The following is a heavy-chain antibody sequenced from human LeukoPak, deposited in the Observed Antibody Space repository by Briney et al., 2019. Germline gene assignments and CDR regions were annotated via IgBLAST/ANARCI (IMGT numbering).Heavy chain of an antibody. D-gene: IGHD6-25*01. CDR3: ARLKADANNYFDY. Sequence: SETLSLTCTVSGGSISSGDYYWSWIRQPPGKGLEWIGYIYYSGSSYFSPSLKSRVTISVDTSKNQFSLKLSSVTAADTALYYCARLKADANNYFDYWGQGTLVTVSS. V-gene: IGHV4-30-4*01. CDR1: GGSISSGDYY. CDR2: IYYSGSS. J-gene: IGHJ4*02.